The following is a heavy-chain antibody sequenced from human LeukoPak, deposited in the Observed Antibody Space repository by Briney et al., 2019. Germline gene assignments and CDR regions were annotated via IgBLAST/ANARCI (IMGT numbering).Heavy chain of an antibody. J-gene: IGHJ4*02. Sequence: GGSLRLSCAASKFTFSSYEMNWVRQAPGKGLEWVSYISRSGSTIYYADSVKGRFTISRDNAKNSLYLQMNSLRAEDTAVYYCAKDRFYLRSGCFDYRGQGTLVTVSS. CDR1: KFTFSSYE. D-gene: IGHD6-19*01. V-gene: IGHV3-48*03. CDR3: AKDRFYLRSGCFDY. CDR2: ISRSGSTI.